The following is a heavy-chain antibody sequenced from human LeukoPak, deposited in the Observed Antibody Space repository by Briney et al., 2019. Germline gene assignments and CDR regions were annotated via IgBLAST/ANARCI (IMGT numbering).Heavy chain of an antibody. CDR2: VSGTGGTT. D-gene: IGHD1-26*01. J-gene: IGHJ4*02. CDR1: GFAFSGYA. CDR3: AKGAPGESRDFDY. Sequence: GGSLRLSCVASGFAFSGYAMSWVRQAPGKGLEWVSAVSGTGGTTHYADSVKGRFTISRDNSKNTVYLQMNSLRAEDTAVYYCAKGAPGESRDFDYWGQGTLVIVSP. V-gene: IGHV3-23*01.